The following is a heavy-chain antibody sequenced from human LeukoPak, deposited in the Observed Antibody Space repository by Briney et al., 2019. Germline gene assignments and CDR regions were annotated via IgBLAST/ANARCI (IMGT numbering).Heavy chain of an antibody. J-gene: IGHJ4*02. CDR3: VKSPGSGWPV. V-gene: IGHV3-64D*06. CDR1: GFTFSTYA. D-gene: IGHD6-19*01. Sequence: GGSLRLSCAASGFTFSTYAMHWVRQAPGKGLEYLSAIYSDGSRTYYADSVKGRFTISRDNSKNTLYFEMSSLRVEDTAVYYCVKSPGSGWPVWGQGTLLTVSS. CDR2: IYSDGSRT.